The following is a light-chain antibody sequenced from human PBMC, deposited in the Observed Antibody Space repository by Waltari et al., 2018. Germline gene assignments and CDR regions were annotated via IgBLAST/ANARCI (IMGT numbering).Light chain of an antibody. J-gene: IGLJ3*02. CDR1: GSNIANNY. CDR2: RDN. CDR3: AVWDDRLSGWV. V-gene: IGLV1-47*01. Sequence: QSVLTQPPSASGTPGQRVNMSCSGGGSNIANNYVMWYQQPPGTAPRLLVFRDNERPSGVPDRFSGSKSGTSASLAISGLRSEDEADYYCAVWDDRLSGWVFGGGTKLTVL.